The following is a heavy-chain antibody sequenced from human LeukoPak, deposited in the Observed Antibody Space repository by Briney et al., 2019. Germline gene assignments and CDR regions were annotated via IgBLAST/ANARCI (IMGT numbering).Heavy chain of an antibody. D-gene: IGHD6-19*01. J-gene: IGHJ4*02. V-gene: IGHV3-21*01. CDR1: GFTFSTYS. Sequence: GGSLRLSCAVSGFTFSTYSLNWVRQAPGKGLEWVSSISSNSKYIFYADSVKGRFTISRDNAKNSLYLQMNSLRGKDTAVYYCARDFPGLVVAAIDYWGQGTLVTVSS. CDR3: ARDFPGLVVAAIDY. CDR2: ISSNSKYI.